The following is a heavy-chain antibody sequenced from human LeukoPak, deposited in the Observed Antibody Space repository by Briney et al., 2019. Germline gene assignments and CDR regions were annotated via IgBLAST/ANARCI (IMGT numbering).Heavy chain of an antibody. CDR2: ISYDGSNK. Sequence: GGSLRLSCAASGFTFSSYAMHWVRQAPGKGLEWVAVISYDGSNKYYADSVKGRFTISRDNSKNTLYLQMNSLRAEDTAVYYCAKDGGQTTYYDFWSGGNWFDPWGQGTLVTVSS. J-gene: IGHJ5*02. CDR1: GFTFSSYA. D-gene: IGHD3-3*01. V-gene: IGHV3-30-3*01. CDR3: AKDGGQTTYYDFWSGGNWFDP.